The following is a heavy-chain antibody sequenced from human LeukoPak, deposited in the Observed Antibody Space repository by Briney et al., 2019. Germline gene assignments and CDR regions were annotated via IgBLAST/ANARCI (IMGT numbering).Heavy chain of an antibody. CDR1: GHSISSGDYY. D-gene: IGHD1-14*01. J-gene: IGHJ6*03. CDR3: ARGLGYDPRGRYMDV. V-gene: IGHV4-61*02. CDR2: IYTSGST. Sequence: PSQTLSLTCTVSGHSISSGDYYWRWIRQPAGKGLEWIGRIYTSGSTNYNPSLKSRVTISGDTSKNQFSLRLSSVTAADTAVYYCARGLGYDPRGRYMDVWAKGPRSPSP.